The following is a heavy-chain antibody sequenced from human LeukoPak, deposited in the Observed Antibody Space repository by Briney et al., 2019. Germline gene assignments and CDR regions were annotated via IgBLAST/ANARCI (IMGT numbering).Heavy chain of an antibody. D-gene: IGHD2-15*01. V-gene: IGHV3-23*01. CDR3: AKQLGYCSDGSCYFPY. J-gene: IGHJ4*02. Sequence: GVSLRLSCAASGFTFSSSAMSWVRQAPGKGLEWVSAISNNGGYTYYADSVQGRFTISRDNSKSTLCLQMNSLRAEDTAVYYCAKQLGYCSDGSCYFPYWGQGTLVTVSS. CDR1: GFTFSSSA. CDR2: ISNNGGYT.